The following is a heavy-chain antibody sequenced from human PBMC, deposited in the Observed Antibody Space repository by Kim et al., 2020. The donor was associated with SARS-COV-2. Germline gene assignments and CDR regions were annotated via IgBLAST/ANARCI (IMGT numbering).Heavy chain of an antibody. CDR3: ARMGGTNQGQIFDY. CDR1: GFTFSSYS. CDR2: ISSSSSYI. Sequence: GGSLRLSCAASGFTFSSYSMNWVRQAPGKGLEWVSSISSSSSYIYYADSVKGRFTISRDNAKNSLYLQMNSLRAEDTAVYYCARMGGTNQGQIFDYWGQGTLVTVSS. J-gene: IGHJ4*02. V-gene: IGHV3-21*01. D-gene: IGHD1-1*01.